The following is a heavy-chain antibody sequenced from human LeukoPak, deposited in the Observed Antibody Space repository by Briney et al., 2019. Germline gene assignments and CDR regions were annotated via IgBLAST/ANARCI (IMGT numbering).Heavy chain of an antibody. Sequence: GGSLRLSCAVSGFTFNDLYMDWVRQAPGKGLEWVGRSRNKANSYTTEYAASVKGRFTISRDNAKNSLYLQMNSLRAEDTAVYYCARDLYRIVVVPHYFDYWGQGTLVTVSS. CDR2: SRNKANSYTT. CDR1: GFTFNDLY. D-gene: IGHD3-22*01. CDR3: ARDLYRIVVVPHYFDY. J-gene: IGHJ4*02. V-gene: IGHV3-72*01.